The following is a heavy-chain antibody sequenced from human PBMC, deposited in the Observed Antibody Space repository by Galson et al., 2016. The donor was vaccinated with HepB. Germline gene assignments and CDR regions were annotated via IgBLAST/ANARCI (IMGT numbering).Heavy chain of an antibody. D-gene: IGHD2-15*01. Sequence: LSLTCTVSSGSISNFYWSWIRQSPGKGLEWVGYISYHGSANYNPSLQSRVTISVDTSKNQFSLHLSSVTAADTAVYYCANIGHQAFDYWGQGTVVTVSS. CDR2: ISYHGSA. CDR1: SGSISNFY. J-gene: IGHJ4*02. CDR3: ANIGHQAFDY. V-gene: IGHV4-59*01.